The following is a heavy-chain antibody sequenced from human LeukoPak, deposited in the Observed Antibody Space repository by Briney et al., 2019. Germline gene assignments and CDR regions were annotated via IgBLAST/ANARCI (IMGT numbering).Heavy chain of an antibody. CDR3: TRESGAFSRFGF. CDR1: GGSISSYY. V-gene: IGHV4-4*08. Sequence: PSETLSLSCTVSGGSISSYYWSWVRQPPGKGLEWIGEVHLSGATNYNLSLESRVSMSIDKSKNHLSLEVTSVTAADTAIYYCTRESGAFSRFGFWGQGTLVTVSS. J-gene: IGHJ4*02. D-gene: IGHD1-26*01. CDR2: VHLSGAT.